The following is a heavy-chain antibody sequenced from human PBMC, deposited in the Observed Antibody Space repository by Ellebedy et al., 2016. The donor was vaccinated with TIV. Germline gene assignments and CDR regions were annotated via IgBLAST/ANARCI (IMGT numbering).Heavy chain of an antibody. Sequence: MPSETLSLTCAVYGGSFSGYYWSWIRQPPGKGLEWIGEINHSGSTNYNPSLKSRVTISVDTSKNQFSLKLSSVTTADTAVYYCARGHPSGYGYWGQGTLVTVSS. J-gene: IGHJ4*02. CDR1: GGSFSGYY. D-gene: IGHD2-15*01. CDR3: ARGHPSGYGY. CDR2: INHSGST. V-gene: IGHV4-34*01.